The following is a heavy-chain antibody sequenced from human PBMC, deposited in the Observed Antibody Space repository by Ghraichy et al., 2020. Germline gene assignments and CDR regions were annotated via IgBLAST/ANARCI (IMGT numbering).Heavy chain of an antibody. CDR2: INHTGRT. Sequence: SETLSLTCGVSGAAFTGYYWTWIRQSPGKGLEWIGEINHTGRTNYNPSLKSRVTVSADTSVNQFSLKLTSVTAADTAVYYCARGPRSDYDRVVFDLWGQGTMVTVSS. V-gene: IGHV4-34*01. CDR3: ARGPRSDYDRVVFDL. J-gene: IGHJ3*01. CDR1: GAAFTGYY. D-gene: IGHD5-12*01.